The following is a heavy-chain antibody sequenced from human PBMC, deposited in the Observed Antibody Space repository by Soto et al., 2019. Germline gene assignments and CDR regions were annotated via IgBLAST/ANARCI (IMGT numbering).Heavy chain of an antibody. V-gene: IGHV3-33*01. CDR3: ARESDRYFDWPNFDY. D-gene: IGHD3-9*01. Sequence: PGGSLRLSCAASGFTFSSYGMHWVRQAPGKGLEWVAVIWYDGSNKYYADSVKGRFTISRDNSKNTLYLQMNSLRAEDTAVYYCARESDRYFDWPNFDYWGQVTLVTVSS. J-gene: IGHJ4*02. CDR1: GFTFSSYG. CDR2: IWYDGSNK.